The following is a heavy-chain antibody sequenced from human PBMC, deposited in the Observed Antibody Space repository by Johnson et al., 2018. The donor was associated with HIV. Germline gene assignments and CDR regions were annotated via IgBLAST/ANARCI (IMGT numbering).Heavy chain of an antibody. CDR1: GLTFSNYA. J-gene: IGHJ3*02. V-gene: IGHV3-30*18. CDR3: AKVKIVTDVFDM. D-gene: IGHD2-21*01. CDR2: ISHDGRNS. Sequence: QVQLVESGGGVVQPGRSLRLSCAASGLTFSNYAMHWVRQAPGKGLEWVALISHDGRNSYYADSVTGRFIISRDKSKNTLYLQMNSLRREDTAVYFCAKVKIVTDVFDMWGQGTMVTVSS.